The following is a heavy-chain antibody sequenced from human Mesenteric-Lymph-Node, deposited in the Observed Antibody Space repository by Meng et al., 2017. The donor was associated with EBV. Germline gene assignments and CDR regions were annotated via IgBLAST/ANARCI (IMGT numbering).Heavy chain of an antibody. Sequence: QVQLVQSGAELNKPGASVQVSGKASGYTFTRYNMHCVRQAPGQGLEWMGIINPSGGSTKYAQKSQGRVTMTRDTSTNTVYMELSSLRSEDTAVYYCARQDIMASALLDYWGQGTLVTVYS. J-gene: IGHJ4*02. D-gene: IGHD5-12*01. CDR1: GYTFTRYN. V-gene: IGHV1-46*01. CDR3: ARQDIMASALLDY. CDR2: INPSGGST.